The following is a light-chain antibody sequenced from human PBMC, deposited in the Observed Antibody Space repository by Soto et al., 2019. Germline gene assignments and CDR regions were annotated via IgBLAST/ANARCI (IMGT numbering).Light chain of an antibody. Sequence: QSVLTQPASVCGSPGQSITISCSGTGSDVGAYNYVSWYQQHPAKAPKLMIYDVSNRPSGVSDRFSGSKSDNTASLTISGLQAEDEADYYCYSYTSSSTYVFGSGTKVTVL. J-gene: IGLJ1*01. CDR2: DVS. V-gene: IGLV2-14*01. CDR3: YSYTSSSTYV. CDR1: GSDVGAYNY.